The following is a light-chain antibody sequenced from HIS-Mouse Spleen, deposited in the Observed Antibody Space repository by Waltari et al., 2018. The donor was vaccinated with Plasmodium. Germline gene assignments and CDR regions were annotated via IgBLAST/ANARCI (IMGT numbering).Light chain of an antibody. J-gene: IGKJ3*01. Sequence: DIQMTQSPSSLSASVGDRVTITCQASQDIGKYLNWYQQKPEKAPKLLIYDASNLETGVPSRSSGIGSGTDLTLTISTLQPEDIATYYCQHYDNLPPAFTFGPGTKVDIK. CDR3: QHYDNLPPAFT. CDR1: QDIGKY. V-gene: IGKV1-33*01. CDR2: DAS.